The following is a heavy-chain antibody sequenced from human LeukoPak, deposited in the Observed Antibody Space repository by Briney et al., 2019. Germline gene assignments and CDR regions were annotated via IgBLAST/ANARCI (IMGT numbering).Heavy chain of an antibody. CDR3: AGGDDSSGYYFDY. D-gene: IGHD3-22*01. CDR1: GFTFSSYA. J-gene: IGHJ4*02. CDR2: ISGSGGST. Sequence: PGGSLRLSCAASGFTFSSYAMSWVRQAPGKGLEWVSAISGSGGSTYYADSVKGRFTISRDNSKNTLYLQMNSLGAEDTAVYYCAGGDDSSGYYFDYWGQGTLVTVSS. V-gene: IGHV3-23*01.